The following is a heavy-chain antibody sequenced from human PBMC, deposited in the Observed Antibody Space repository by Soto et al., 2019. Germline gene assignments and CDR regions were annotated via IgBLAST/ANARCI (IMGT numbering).Heavy chain of an antibody. V-gene: IGHV1-2*04. J-gene: IGHJ6*02. CDR2: INPNSGGT. D-gene: IGHD6-13*01. Sequence: ASVKVSCKASGYTFTGYYIHWVRQAPGQGLEWMGWINPNSGGTNYAQKFQGWVTMTRDTSISTAYMELSRLRSDDTAVYYCARDRYSSSWTPDYYYYYGMDVWGQGTTVTVSS. CDR1: GYTFTGYY. CDR3: ARDRYSSSWTPDYYYYYGMDV.